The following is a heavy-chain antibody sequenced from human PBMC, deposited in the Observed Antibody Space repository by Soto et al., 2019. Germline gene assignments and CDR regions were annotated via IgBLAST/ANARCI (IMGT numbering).Heavy chain of an antibody. V-gene: IGHV3-30*18. CDR1: GFTLSDYG. CDR2: ISHDGTTK. D-gene: IGHD1-1*01. CDR3: AKDRRDGEYNSVYDF. J-gene: IGHJ4*02. Sequence: QVQLVESGGGVVQPGRSLRLSCAASGFTLSDYGMHWVRQAPGKGLEWVAMISHDGTTKYWADSEKSRFTISRDNSKNALYLQMNSLRAEDTAVYYCAKDRRDGEYNSVYDFWGQGALVTVSS.